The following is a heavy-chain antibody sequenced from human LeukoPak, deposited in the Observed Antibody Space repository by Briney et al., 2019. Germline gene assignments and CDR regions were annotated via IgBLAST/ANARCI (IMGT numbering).Heavy chain of an antibody. CDR2: INHSGST. CDR1: GGSISSGGYY. J-gene: IGHJ4*02. Sequence: SETLSLTCTVSGGSISSGGYYWSWIRQPPGKGLEWIGEINHSGSTNYNPSLKSRVTISVDTSKNQFSLKLSSVTAADTAVYYCATFHIAAAGTSGAVATNDYWGQGTLVTVSS. CDR3: ATFHIAAAGTSGAVATNDY. D-gene: IGHD6-13*01. V-gene: IGHV4-39*07.